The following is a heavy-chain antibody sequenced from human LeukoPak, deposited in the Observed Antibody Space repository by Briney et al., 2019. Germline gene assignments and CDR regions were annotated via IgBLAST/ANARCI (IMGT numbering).Heavy chain of an antibody. CDR2: ISAYNGNT. J-gene: IGHJ3*02. Sequence: ASVKVSCKASGYTFTSYGISWVRQAPGRGLEWMGWISAYNGNTNYAQKLQGRVTMTTDTSTSTAYMELRSLRSDDTAVYYCARDIGDYYDSSGYSDAFDIWGQGTMVTVSS. V-gene: IGHV1-18*01. CDR1: GYTFTSYG. CDR3: ARDIGDYYDSSGYSDAFDI. D-gene: IGHD3-22*01.